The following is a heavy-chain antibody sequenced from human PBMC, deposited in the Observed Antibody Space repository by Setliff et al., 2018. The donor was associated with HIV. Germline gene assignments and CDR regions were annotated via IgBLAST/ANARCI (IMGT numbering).Heavy chain of an antibody. D-gene: IGHD3-10*02. CDR3: ARIVRPSYYYYYYMDV. CDR2: IIPILDIA. Sequence: SVKVSCKASGGSFSSYAISWVRQAPGQGLEWMGGIIPILDIANYAQKFQGRVTITADESTSTAYMELSSLRSEDTAVYYCARIVRPSYYYYYYMDVWGKGTTVTVS. V-gene: IGHV1-69*10. J-gene: IGHJ6*03. CDR1: GGSFSSYA.